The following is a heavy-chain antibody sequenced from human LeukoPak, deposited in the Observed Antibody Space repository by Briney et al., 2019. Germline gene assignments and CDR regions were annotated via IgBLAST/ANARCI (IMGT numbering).Heavy chain of an antibody. CDR2: LYYSGST. CDR1: GGSISSYY. CDR3: ARGAAWFDP. J-gene: IGHJ5*02. Sequence: SETLSLTCTVSGGSISSYYWSWIRKPPGKGLEWLGYLYYSGSTNYNPSLKSRVTISVDTSRNQFSLKLSSVTAADTAVYYCARGAAWFDPWGQGTLVTVSS. V-gene: IGHV4-59*01.